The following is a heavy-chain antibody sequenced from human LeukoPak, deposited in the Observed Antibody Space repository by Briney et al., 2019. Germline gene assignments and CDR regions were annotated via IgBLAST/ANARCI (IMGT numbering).Heavy chain of an antibody. J-gene: IGHJ6*02. CDR3: ARGAAGYYYYYYGMDV. CDR1: GGSFSGYY. Sequence: ASETLSLTCAVYGGSFSGYYWSWIRQPPGKGLEWIGEINHSGSTNYNPSLKSRVTISVDTSKNQFFLKLSSVTAADTAVYYCARGAAGYYYYYYGMDVWGQGTTVTVSS. CDR2: INHSGST. D-gene: IGHD2-15*01. V-gene: IGHV4-34*01.